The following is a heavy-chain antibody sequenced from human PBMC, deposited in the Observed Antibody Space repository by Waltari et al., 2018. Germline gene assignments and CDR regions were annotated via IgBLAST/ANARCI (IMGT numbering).Heavy chain of an antibody. CDR2: IYYSGST. V-gene: IGHV4-31*03. D-gene: IGHD6-6*01. CDR1: GGSISSGGYY. CDR3: ARESSSWQLVRHYYYYMDV. J-gene: IGHJ6*03. Sequence: QVQLQESGPGLVKPSQTLSLTCTVSGGSISSGGYYWSWIRQHPGKGLEWIGYIYYSGSTYYNPSLKSRVTISVDTSKNQFSLKLSSVTAADTAVYYCARESSSWQLVRHYYYYMDVWGKGTTVTVSS.